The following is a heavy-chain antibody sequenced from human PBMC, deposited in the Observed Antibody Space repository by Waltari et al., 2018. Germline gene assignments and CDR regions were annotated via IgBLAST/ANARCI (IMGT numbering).Heavy chain of an antibody. CDR1: GGTFSRYT. V-gene: IGHV1-69*08. D-gene: IGHD2-2*01. J-gene: IGHJ5*02. CDR3: ARDCSSTSCQGWFDP. CDR2: IIPIFGTA. Sequence: QVQLVQSGAAVKKPGSSVKVSCKASGGTFSRYTISWVRPAPGQGLEWMGRIIPIFGTANYAQKFQGRVTITADESTSTAYMELSSLRSEDTAVYYCARDCSSTSCQGWFDPWGQGTLVTVSS.